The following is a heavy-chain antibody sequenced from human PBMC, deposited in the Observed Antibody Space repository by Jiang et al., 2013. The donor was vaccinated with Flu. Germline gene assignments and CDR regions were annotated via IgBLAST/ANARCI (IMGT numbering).Heavy chain of an antibody. V-gene: IGHV1-18*01. CDR3: ARVSRLTTFGDVFDI. CDR1: GYTFLDYG. D-gene: IGHD4/OR15-4a*01. CDR2: ITTYNHNT. Sequence: GAEVKKPGASIKITCKTSGYTFLDYGLSWVRQAPGQGLEWLGWITTYNHNTKYAEKFQGRLTVTTDTSTTTAYMELRSLRPDDTAVYYCARVSRLTTFGDVFDIWGQGTMVSVSS. J-gene: IGHJ3*02.